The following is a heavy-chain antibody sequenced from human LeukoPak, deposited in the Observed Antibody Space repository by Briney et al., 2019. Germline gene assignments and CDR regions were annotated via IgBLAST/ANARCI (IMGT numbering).Heavy chain of an antibody. CDR2: IYSGGAT. Sequence: PGGSLRLSCAASGFTVSSYYMSWVRQATGKGLEWVSLIYSGGATYYADSVKGRFIITRDNSKNTLLLQMSSLRAEDTAVYYCARAPSVSSDYWYFDLWGRGTLVTVSS. D-gene: IGHD6-6*01. CDR3: ARAPSVSSDYWYFDL. V-gene: IGHV3-53*01. CDR1: GFTVSSYY. J-gene: IGHJ2*01.